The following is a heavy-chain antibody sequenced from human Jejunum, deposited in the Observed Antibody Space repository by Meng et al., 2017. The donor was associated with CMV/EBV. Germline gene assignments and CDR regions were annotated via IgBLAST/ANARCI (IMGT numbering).Heavy chain of an antibody. D-gene: IGHD2-2*01. Sequence: YSMNWVRQAPGKGLECISFISRSSDTIYYADSVKGRFTISRDDAKNSLYLQMNSLGAEDTAVYYCGKTPRDCSSTSSCYYYGMDVWCQGTTVTVSS. CDR3: GKTPRDCSSTSSCYYYGMDV. CDR1: YS. CDR2: ISRSSDTI. V-gene: IGHV3-48*04. J-gene: IGHJ6*02.